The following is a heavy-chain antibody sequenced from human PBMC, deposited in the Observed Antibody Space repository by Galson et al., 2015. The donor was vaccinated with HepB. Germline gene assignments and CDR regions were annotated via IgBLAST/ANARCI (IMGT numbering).Heavy chain of an antibody. J-gene: IGHJ5*02. CDR3: AKWPYSNILLSGGWFDP. CDR1: GVTFSNAG. Sequence: SLRLSCAASGVTFSNAGMHWVRQAPGKGLEWVASISPDGNNKLYGDAVKGRFTISRDNSKNTLFLQISSLTGEDTAVYYCAKWPYSNILLSGGWFDPWGQGPLVTVSS. V-gene: IGHV3-30*18. CDR2: ISPDGNNK. D-gene: IGHD4-11*01.